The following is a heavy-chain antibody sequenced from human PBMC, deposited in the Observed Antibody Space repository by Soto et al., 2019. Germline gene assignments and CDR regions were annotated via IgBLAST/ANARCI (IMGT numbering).Heavy chain of an antibody. Sequence: SGPTLVNPTQTLTLTCIFSGFSLRTSGVGVGWIRQPPGKALEWLGFIYWNDDKRYSPSMKSRLTITKDTSKNQVDLTMTNMDPVDTATYYCANSGSSGWYGWFDPCGQGXQVTVSS. CDR1: GFSLRTSGVG. D-gene: IGHD6-19*01. CDR2: IYWNDDK. CDR3: ANSGSSGWYGWFDP. V-gene: IGHV2-5*01. J-gene: IGHJ5*02.